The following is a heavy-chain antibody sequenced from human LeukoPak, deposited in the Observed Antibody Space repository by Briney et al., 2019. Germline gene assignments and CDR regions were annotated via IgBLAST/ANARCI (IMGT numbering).Heavy chain of an antibody. CDR3: ARVPRRAAAGAFDY. V-gene: IGHV4-31*03. J-gene: IGHJ4*02. CDR1: GGSISSGGYY. D-gene: IGHD6-13*01. Sequence: SQTLSLTCTVSGGSISSGGYYWSWIRQHPGKGLEWIGYIYYSGSTYYNPSLKSRVTISVDTSKNQFSLKLSSVTAADTAVYYCARVPRRAAAGAFDYWGQGPLVTVSS. CDR2: IYYSGST.